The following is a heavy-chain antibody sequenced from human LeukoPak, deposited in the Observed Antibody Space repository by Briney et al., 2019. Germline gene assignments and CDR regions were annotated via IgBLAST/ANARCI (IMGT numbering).Heavy chain of an antibody. J-gene: IGHJ3*02. CDR3: TSFAPYEAFDI. V-gene: IGHV3-23*01. CDR1: GFTFSSYR. Sequence: GGSLRLSCAASGFTFSSYRLSWVRQAPGKGLEWVSTLSDSGDDTYYADSVKGRFTISRDNSKNTLYLQMNSLRAEDTAICYCTSFAPYEAFDIWGQGTMVTVSS. CDR2: LSDSGDDT.